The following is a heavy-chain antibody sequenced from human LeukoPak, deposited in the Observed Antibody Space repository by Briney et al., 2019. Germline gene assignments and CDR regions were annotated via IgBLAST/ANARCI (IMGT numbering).Heavy chain of an antibody. J-gene: IGHJ6*02. CDR3: VRGQASTSPGV. D-gene: IGHD5-24*01. Sequence: GGSLRLSCAASGFAVSSSYMSWVRQAPGKGLEWVSLIYSGGSTHYADSVKGRFSISRDSSKNTLYLQMNTLRDEDTAVYYCVRGQASTSPGVWDQGTTVTVSS. CDR2: IYSGGST. V-gene: IGHV3-53*05. CDR1: GFAVSSSY.